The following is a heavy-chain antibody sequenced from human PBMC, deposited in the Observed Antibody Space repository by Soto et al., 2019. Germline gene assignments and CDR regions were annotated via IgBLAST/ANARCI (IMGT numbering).Heavy chain of an antibody. CDR2: IYYSGST. CDR1: GGSISSYY. J-gene: IGHJ3*02. V-gene: IGHV4-59*08. D-gene: IGHD3-16*01. CDR3: ARGIGDRDRPGPFDI. Sequence: SETLSLTCTVSGGSISSYYWSWIRQPPGKGLEWIGYIYYSGSTNYNPSLKSRVTISVDTSKNQFSLKLSSVTAADTAVYYCARGIGDRDRPGPFDIWGQGTMVTVSS.